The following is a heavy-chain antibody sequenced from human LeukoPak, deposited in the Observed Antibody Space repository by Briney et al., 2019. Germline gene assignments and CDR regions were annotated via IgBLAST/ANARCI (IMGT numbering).Heavy chain of an antibody. D-gene: IGHD6-13*01. CDR1: GGIFSSYA. V-gene: IGHV1-69*13. CDR3: ARDRIAAAGIRRFDY. CDR2: IIPIFGTA. Sequence: GPSVKVSSKASGGIFSSYAISWVRQAPGQGLEWMGGIIPIFGTANYAQKFQGRVTITADESTSTAYMELSSLRSEDTAVYYCARDRIAAAGIRRFDYWGQGTLVTVSS. J-gene: IGHJ4*02.